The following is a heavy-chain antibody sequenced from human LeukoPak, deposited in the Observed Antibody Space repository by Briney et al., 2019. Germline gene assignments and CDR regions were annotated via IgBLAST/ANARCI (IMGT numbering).Heavy chain of an antibody. Sequence: SVKVSCKASGGTFSSYAISWVRQAPGQGLEWMGRIIPILGIANYAQKLQGRVTITADKSTSTAYMELSSLRSEDTAVYYCARDFAVTTTPDYWGQGTLVTVSS. CDR3: ARDFAVTTTPDY. V-gene: IGHV1-69*04. CDR1: GGTFSSYA. J-gene: IGHJ4*02. D-gene: IGHD4-17*01. CDR2: IIPILGIA.